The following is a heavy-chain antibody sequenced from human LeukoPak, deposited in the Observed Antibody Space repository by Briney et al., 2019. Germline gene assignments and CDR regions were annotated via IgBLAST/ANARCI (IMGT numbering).Heavy chain of an antibody. CDR2: INHGGST. D-gene: IGHD3-10*01. J-gene: IGHJ4*02. CDR1: GGSFSGYY. Sequence: SETLSLTCAVYGGSFSGYYWSWIRQPPGKGLEWIGEINHGGSTNYNPSLKSRVTISVDTSKNQFSLKLSSVTAADTAVYYCARGFGEFRPFDYWGQGTLVTVSS. CDR3: ARGFGEFRPFDY. V-gene: IGHV4-34*01.